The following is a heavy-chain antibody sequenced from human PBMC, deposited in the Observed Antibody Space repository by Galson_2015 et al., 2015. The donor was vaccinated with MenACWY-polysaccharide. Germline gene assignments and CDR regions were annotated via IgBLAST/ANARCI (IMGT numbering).Heavy chain of an antibody. Sequence: SVKVSCKASGYTFTGYYMHWVRQAPGQGLEWMGRINPNSGGTNYAQKFQGRVTMTRDTSISTAYMELSRLRSDDTAVYYCARWCSGGSCRSKGFDYWGQGTLVTVSS. CDR1: GYTFTGYY. CDR2: INPNSGGT. J-gene: IGHJ4*02. D-gene: IGHD2-15*01. CDR3: ARWCSGGSCRSKGFDY. V-gene: IGHV1-2*06.